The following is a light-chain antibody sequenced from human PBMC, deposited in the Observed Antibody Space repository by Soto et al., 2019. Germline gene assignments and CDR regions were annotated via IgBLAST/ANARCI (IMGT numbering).Light chain of an antibody. CDR3: RQFNTYPWT. Sequence: DIQMTQSPSSLSAAVGDRVTITCRANQAIRNDVNWYQQKPGKAPRRLVYAASSLQNRVPSRFSGSAYGTEFTLTISSLQPEDRATYYCRQFNTYPWTFGQGTKVEIK. CDR1: QAIRND. V-gene: IGKV1-17*01. J-gene: IGKJ1*01. CDR2: AAS.